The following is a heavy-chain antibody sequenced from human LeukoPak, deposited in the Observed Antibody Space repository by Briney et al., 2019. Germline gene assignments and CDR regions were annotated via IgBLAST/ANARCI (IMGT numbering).Heavy chain of an antibody. D-gene: IGHD5-12*01. V-gene: IGHV3-48*03. CDR1: GFTFSSYE. J-gene: IGHJ4*02. CDR3: AKDSARVATIQYYFDY. CDR2: ISSSGSTI. Sequence: RGSLRLSCAASGFTFSSYEMNWVRQAPGKGLEWVSYISSSGSTIYYADSVKGRFTISRDNAKNSLYLQMNSLRAEDTAVYYCAKDSARVATIQYYFDYWGQGTLVTVSS.